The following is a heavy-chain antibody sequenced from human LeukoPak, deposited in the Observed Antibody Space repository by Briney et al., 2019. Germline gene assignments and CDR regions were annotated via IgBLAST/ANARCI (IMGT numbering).Heavy chain of an antibody. CDR1: GDSISSGSYY. V-gene: IGHV4-61*02. CDR2: IYTSGST. CDR3: ARGELRYFDWLPFDY. D-gene: IGHD3-9*01. Sequence: SETLSLTCTVSGDSISSGSYYWSWIRQPAGKGLEWIGRIYTSGSTNYNPSLKSRVTISVDTSKNQFSLKLSSVTAADTAVYYCARGELRYFDWLPFDYWGQGTLVTVSS. J-gene: IGHJ4*02.